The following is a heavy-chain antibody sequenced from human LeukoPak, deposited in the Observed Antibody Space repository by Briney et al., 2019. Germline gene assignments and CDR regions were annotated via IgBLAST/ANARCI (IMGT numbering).Heavy chain of an antibody. J-gene: IGHJ3*02. D-gene: IGHD1-26*01. CDR3: ARWEESDAFDI. Sequence: SEALSLTCTVSGGSISSRSHSWGWIRQPPGKGLEWIGSLYYSGSTYYNPSLKSRVTISVDTSKNQFSLKLSSVTAADTALYYCARWEESDAFDIWGQGTMVTVSS. CDR2: LYYSGST. CDR1: GGSISSRSHS. V-gene: IGHV4-39*01.